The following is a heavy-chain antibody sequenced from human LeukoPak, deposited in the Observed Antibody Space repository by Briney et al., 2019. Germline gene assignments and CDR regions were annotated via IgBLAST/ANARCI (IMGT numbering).Heavy chain of an antibody. D-gene: IGHD3-10*01. CDR3: ARAHSGTPDS. Sequence: GGSLRVSCAASGFTFSSHAIIWVRQAPGKGLEWVSTISGTGDNTYYADSVKGRFTISRDNSKNTLFLQMDSLRVDDTAVYYCARAHSGTPDSWGQGTLVTVSS. V-gene: IGHV3-23*01. CDR1: GFTFSSHA. J-gene: IGHJ4*02. CDR2: ISGTGDNT.